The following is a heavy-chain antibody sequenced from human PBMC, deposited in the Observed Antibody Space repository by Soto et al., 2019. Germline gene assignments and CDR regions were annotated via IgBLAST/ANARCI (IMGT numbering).Heavy chain of an antibody. CDR3: ARQKYSSSSQPPFDY. D-gene: IGHD6-6*01. Sequence: GASLKISCKGSGYSFTSYWIGWVRQMPGKGLEWMGIIYPGDSDTRYSPSFQGQVTISADKSISTAYLQWSSLKASDTAMYYCARQKYSSSSQPPFDYWGQGTLVTVSS. CDR1: GYSFTSYW. CDR2: IYPGDSDT. V-gene: IGHV5-51*01. J-gene: IGHJ4*02.